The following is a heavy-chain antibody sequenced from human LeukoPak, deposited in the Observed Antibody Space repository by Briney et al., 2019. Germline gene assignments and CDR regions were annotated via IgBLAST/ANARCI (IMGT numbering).Heavy chain of an antibody. V-gene: IGHV3-30-3*01. J-gene: IGHJ4*02. Sequence: PGRSLRLSCAASGFTFSSYAMHWVRQAPGKGLEWVAVISYDGSNKYYADSVKGRFTISRDNSKNTLYLQMNSLGAEDTAVYYCAMDSGLDYWGQGTLVTVSS. CDR2: ISYDGSNK. CDR3: AMDSGLDY. D-gene: IGHD6-19*01. CDR1: GFTFSSYA.